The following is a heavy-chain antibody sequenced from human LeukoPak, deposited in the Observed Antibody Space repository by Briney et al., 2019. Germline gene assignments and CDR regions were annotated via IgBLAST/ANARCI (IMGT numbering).Heavy chain of an antibody. CDR1: GFTFSSYG. J-gene: IGHJ4*02. CDR2: IWYDGSNK. D-gene: IGHD6-13*01. Sequence: PGGSLRLSCAASGFTFSSYGMHWVRQAPGKGLEWVAVIWYDGSNKYYADSVKGRFTISRDNSKNTLYLQMNSLRVEDTAVYYCARDSYSSTWYQVDYWGQGTLVTVSS. CDR3: ARDSYSSTWYQVDY. V-gene: IGHV3-33*01.